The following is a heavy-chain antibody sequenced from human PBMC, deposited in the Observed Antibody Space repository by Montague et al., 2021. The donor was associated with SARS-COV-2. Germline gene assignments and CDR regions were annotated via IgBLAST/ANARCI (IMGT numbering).Heavy chain of an antibody. D-gene: IGHD4-23*01. CDR2: HYYSGSA. Sequence: TLSLTCTVSGGSISSGGYYWSWIRQHPGKGLEWIGYHYYSGSAYYNPSLKSRVTISVDTYKNHFSLKLTSVTAADTAEYYGARAVETTVVTHFDYWGQGTLVTVSS. CDR1: GGSISSGGYY. J-gene: IGHJ4*02. V-gene: IGHV4-31*03. CDR3: ARAVETTVVTHFDY.